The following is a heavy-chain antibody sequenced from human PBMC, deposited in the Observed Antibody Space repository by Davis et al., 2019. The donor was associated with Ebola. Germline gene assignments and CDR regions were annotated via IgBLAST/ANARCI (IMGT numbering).Heavy chain of an antibody. Sequence: HSQTLSLTCAVSGDSVSGKGTAWNWIRQSPSRGLEWLGRTYYNSKWYNDYALSVKTRITVNPDTSRNQFSLQLNSVTPEDTGLYYCARGWFRGSMDVWGEGTTVTVSS. D-gene: IGHD3-10*01. J-gene: IGHJ6*04. CDR1: GDSVSGKGTA. CDR2: TYYNSKWYN. CDR3: ARGWFRGSMDV. V-gene: IGHV6-1*01.